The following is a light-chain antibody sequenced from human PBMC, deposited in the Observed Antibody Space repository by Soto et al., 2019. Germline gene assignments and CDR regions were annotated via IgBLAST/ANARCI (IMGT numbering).Light chain of an antibody. Sequence: EMVMTQSPATLSVSPGESATLSSRASQSVSGNLAWYQQKPGQAPRLLIYGASTRATGIPARFSGSGSGTEFTLTISSLQSEDFAVYYCQQYNNWLITFGQGTRLEIK. CDR3: QQYNNWLIT. CDR1: QSVSGN. V-gene: IGKV3-15*01. CDR2: GAS. J-gene: IGKJ5*01.